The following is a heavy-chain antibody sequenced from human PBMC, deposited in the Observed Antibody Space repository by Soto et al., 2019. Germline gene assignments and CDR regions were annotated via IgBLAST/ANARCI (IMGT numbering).Heavy chain of an antibody. CDR2: IYWNDHK. V-gene: IGHV2-5*01. J-gene: IGHJ5*02. CDR1: GFSLISTGAVA. D-gene: IGHD3-3*01. CDR3: AHRARSDPDLSEYNWFGP. Sequence: GSGPTLVNPTQTLTLTCTFSGFSLISTGAVAVGWIRQPPGKALEWLAIIYWNDHKQYNPSLNSRLTITKDTSKNQVVLIMTDMDPVDTATYYCAHRARSDPDLSEYNWFGPWGQGILDTVSS.